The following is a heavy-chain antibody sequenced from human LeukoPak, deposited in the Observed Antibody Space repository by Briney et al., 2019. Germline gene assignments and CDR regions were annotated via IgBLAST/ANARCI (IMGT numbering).Heavy chain of an antibody. J-gene: IGHJ4*02. D-gene: IGHD3-16*01. V-gene: IGHV1-2*02. CDR1: GYTFTGYY. CDR2: INPNSGGT. Sequence: ASVKVSCKASGYTFTGYYMHWVRQAPGQGLEWMGWINPNSGGTNYAQKFQGRVTMTRDTSISTAYMELSRLRSDDTAVYYCARVRITLSLIDYWGQGTLVTVSS. CDR3: ARVRITLSLIDY.